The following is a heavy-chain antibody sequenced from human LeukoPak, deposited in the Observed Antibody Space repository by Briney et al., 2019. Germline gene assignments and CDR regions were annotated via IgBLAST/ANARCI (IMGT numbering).Heavy chain of an antibody. CDR1: GGSISSSSYY. Sequence: NTSETLSLTCSVSGGSISSSSYYWGWIRQPPGKGLVWIGSIYYSGSTYYNPSLKSRVTISVDTSKNQFSLKLSSVTAADTAVYYCASSREYSCFHYWGQGTLVTVSS. CDR3: ASSREYSCFHY. V-gene: IGHV4-39*01. D-gene: IGHD5-18*01. CDR2: IYYSGST. J-gene: IGHJ4*02.